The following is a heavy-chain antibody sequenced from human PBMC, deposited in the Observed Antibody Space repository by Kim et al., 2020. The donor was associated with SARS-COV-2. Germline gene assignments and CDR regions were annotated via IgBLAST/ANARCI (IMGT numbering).Heavy chain of an antibody. V-gene: IGHV7-4-1*02. D-gene: IGHD2-2*01. Sequence: ASVKVSCKASGYTFTSYAMNWVRQAPGQGLEWMGWINTNTGNPTYAQGFTGRFVFSLDTSVSTAYLQISSLKAEDTAVYYCARDLFVVVPAAIFKNWFDPWGQGTLVTVSS. CDR2: INTNTGNP. CDR3: ARDLFVVVPAAIFKNWFDP. J-gene: IGHJ5*02. CDR1: GYTFTSYA.